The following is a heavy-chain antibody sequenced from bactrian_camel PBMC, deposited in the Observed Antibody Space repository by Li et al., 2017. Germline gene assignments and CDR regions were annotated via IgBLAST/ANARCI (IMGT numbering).Heavy chain of an antibody. CDR1: GDTSSSHC. J-gene: IGHJ4*01. Sequence: DVQLVESGGGSVQAGGSLRLSCSVSGDTSSSHCMGWFRQAPGKEREGLAAIDRADGSTNYADSVKGRFTISQDNAKNTMYLEMNSLKPEDTAMYYCVALAWGFNYWDQGTQVTVS. CDR3: VALAWGFNY. V-gene: IGHV3S31*01. D-gene: IGHD1*01. CDR2: IDRADGST.